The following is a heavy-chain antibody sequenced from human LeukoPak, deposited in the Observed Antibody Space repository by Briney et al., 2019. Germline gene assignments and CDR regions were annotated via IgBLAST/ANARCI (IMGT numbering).Heavy chain of an antibody. Sequence: SETLSLTCTVSGGSISSNSYYWGWIRQPPGKGLEWIGYIYYSGSTNYNPSLKSRVTISVDTSKNQFSLKLSSVTAADTAVYYCATLTSGGSYSAFDIWGQGTMVTVSS. CDR2: IYYSGST. V-gene: IGHV4-61*05. J-gene: IGHJ3*02. CDR1: GGSISSNSYY. CDR3: ATLTSGGSYSAFDI. D-gene: IGHD1-26*01.